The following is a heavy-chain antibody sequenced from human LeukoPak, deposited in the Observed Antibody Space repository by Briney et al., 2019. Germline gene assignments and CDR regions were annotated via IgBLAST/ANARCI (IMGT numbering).Heavy chain of an antibody. V-gene: IGHV1-3*04. CDR1: GYTFTSYA. CDR2: INIGNGNT. CDR3: ARYNSGTYLDY. D-gene: IGHD1-26*01. J-gene: IGHJ4*02. Sequence: ASVKVSCKASGYTFTSYAMHWVRQAPGQRLEWIGWINIGNGNTKYSQRFQGRVTFTRDTSANTIYMELSSLRSEDTAVYYCARYNSGTYLDYWGQGTLVTVSS.